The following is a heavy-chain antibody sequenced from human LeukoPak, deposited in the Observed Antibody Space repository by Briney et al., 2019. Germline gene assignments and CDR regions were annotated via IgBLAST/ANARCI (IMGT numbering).Heavy chain of an antibody. CDR1: GGSFSGYY. CDR2: INHSGST. CDR3: AIGAAAGNSTLSFAY. J-gene: IGHJ4*02. V-gene: IGHV4-34*01. Sequence: SETLSLTCAVYGGSFSGYYWSWIRQPPGNGLEWIGEINHSGSTNYNPSLKSRVTISVDTSKNQFSLKLSSVTAADTAVYYCAIGAAAGNSTLSFAYWGQGTLVTVSS. D-gene: IGHD6-13*01.